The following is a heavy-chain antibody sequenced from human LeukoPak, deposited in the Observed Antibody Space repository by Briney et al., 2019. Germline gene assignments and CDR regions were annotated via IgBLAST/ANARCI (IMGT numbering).Heavy chain of an antibody. CDR1: GGSISSYY. Sequence: SETLSLTCTVSGGSISSYYWSWIRQPPGKGLEWIGYIYYSGGTNYNPSLKSRVTISVDTSKNQFSLKLSSVTAADTAVYYCARAARVWTLSVGARFDYWGQGTLVTVSS. CDR3: ARAARVWTLSVGARFDY. V-gene: IGHV4-59*01. J-gene: IGHJ4*02. D-gene: IGHD2-15*01. CDR2: IYYSGGT.